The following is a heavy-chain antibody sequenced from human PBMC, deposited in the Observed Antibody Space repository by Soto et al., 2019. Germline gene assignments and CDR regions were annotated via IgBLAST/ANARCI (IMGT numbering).Heavy chain of an antibody. Sequence: SETLSLTCAVYGGSFSGYYWSWIRQPPWKGLEWIGEINHSGSTNYNPSLKSRVTISVDTSKNQFSLKLSSVTAADTAVYYCARVLTRASLPSGPDYWGQGTLVTVSS. J-gene: IGHJ4*02. CDR1: GGSFSGYY. CDR3: ARVLTRASLPSGPDY. D-gene: IGHD6-6*01. V-gene: IGHV4-34*01. CDR2: INHSGST.